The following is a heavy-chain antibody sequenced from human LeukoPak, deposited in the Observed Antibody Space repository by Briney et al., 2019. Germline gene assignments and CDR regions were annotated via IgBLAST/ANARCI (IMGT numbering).Heavy chain of an antibody. CDR2: IYPSDTDT. J-gene: IGHJ4*02. V-gene: IGHV5-51*01. CDR1: GYGFTDFW. Sequence: GESLQISCTGSGYGFTDFWIGWVRQMPGEGLEWMGMIYPSDTDTKYSPSFQGQVTISADKSTSTAYLHWNRLKASDSAIYYCARLPVSGTHFDTWGRGTLVTVSS. CDR3: ARLPVSGTHFDT. D-gene: IGHD1-7*01.